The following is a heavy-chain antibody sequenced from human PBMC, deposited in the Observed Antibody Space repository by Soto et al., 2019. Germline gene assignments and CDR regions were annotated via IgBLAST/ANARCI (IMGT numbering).Heavy chain of an antibody. CDR2: IKSKTDGETR. V-gene: IGHV3-15*01. Sequence: PGGSLRLSCAASGFTFSNAWMSWVRQAPGKGLEWVGRIKSKTDGETRDYAAPVKGRFTMSRDDSKKTLYLQMNSLKIEDTAVYYCTTDDPINRNWGQGTLVTVSS. CDR3: TTDDPINRN. CDR1: GFTFSNAW. J-gene: IGHJ4*02.